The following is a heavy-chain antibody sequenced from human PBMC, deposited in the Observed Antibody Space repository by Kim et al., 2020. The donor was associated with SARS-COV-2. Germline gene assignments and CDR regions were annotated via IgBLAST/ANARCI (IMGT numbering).Heavy chain of an antibody. J-gene: IGHJ2*01. Sequence: GGSLRLSCATSGFRFTDHAMSWVRQAQGRGLEWVATISGGGGSTFYADSVEGRFTISRDESENTLLLQMNSLRVEDTAVYYCAKDQRDYDVLPAYLYF. V-gene: IGHV3-23*01. CDR2: ISGGGGST. CDR1: GFRFTDHA. CDR3: AKDQRDYDVLPAYLYF. D-gene: IGHD3-9*01.